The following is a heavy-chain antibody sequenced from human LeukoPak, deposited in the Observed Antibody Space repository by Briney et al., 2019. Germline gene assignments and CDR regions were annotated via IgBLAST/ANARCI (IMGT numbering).Heavy chain of an antibody. D-gene: IGHD4-23*01. CDR3: ARPPMGGGNSIGY. Sequence: GESLKISFKGSGSRFTSYWIGWVRPMPGKGLEWMGIIYPGDSDTRYSPSFQGQVTISADKSISTAYLQWSSLKASDTAMYYCARPPMGGGNSIGYWGQGTLVTVSS. J-gene: IGHJ4*02. CDR2: IYPGDSDT. CDR1: GSRFTSYW. V-gene: IGHV5-51*01.